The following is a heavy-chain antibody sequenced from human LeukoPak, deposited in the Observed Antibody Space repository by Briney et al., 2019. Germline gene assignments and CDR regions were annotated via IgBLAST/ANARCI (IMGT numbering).Heavy chain of an antibody. V-gene: IGHV6-1*01. Sequence: SQTLSLTCAISRDSVSSNSDAWNWIRQSPSRGLEWLGRTYYRSKWYNDYAVSVKGRLTINPDTSNNQFSLQLNSVTPEDTAVYFCARDLYCSDASCSFDYWGQGTLVTVSS. CDR3: ARDLYCSDASCSFDY. J-gene: IGHJ4*02. CDR2: TYYRSKWYN. D-gene: IGHD2-15*01. CDR1: RDSVSSNSDA.